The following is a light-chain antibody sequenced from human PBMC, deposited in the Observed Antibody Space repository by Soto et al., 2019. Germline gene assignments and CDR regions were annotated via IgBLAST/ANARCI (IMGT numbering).Light chain of an antibody. CDR1: SSDFGTYNG. Sequence: QSVLTQPPSVSGSPGQSVTISCTGPSSDFGTYNGISWYQQPPGTAPKLMIYDVSNRPSGVPDRFSGSKSGNTASLTISGLRAEDEGDYYCSSYTISNTYVFGTGTKVAVL. CDR2: DVS. CDR3: SSYTISNTYV. V-gene: IGLV2-18*02. J-gene: IGLJ1*01.